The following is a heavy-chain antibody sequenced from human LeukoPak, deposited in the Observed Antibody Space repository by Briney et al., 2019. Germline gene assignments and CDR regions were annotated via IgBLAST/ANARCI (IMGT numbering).Heavy chain of an antibody. CDR2: INPSGGNT. V-gene: IGHV1-46*01. CDR3: AIASPHYSDSSGYYYY. D-gene: IGHD3-22*01. CDR1: GYTFTSYY. J-gene: IGHJ4*02. Sequence: ASVKVSCKASGYTFTSYYMHWVRQAPGQGLEWMGIINPSGGNTSYAQKFQGRVTMTRDTSTSTVYMELSSLRSEDTAVYYRAIASPHYSDSSGYYYYWGQGTLVTVSS.